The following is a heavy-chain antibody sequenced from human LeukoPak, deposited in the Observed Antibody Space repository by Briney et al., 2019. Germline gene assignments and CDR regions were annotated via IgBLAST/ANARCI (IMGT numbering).Heavy chain of an antibody. CDR2: IYYSGST. Sequence: SETLSLTCTVSGGSISSSSYYWGWIRQPPGKGLEWIGSIYYSGSTYYNPSLKSRVTISVDTSKNQFSLKLSSVTAADTAVYYCARDLRAAAGTEWFDPWGQGTLVTVSS. D-gene: IGHD6-13*01. CDR1: GGSISSSSYY. J-gene: IGHJ5*02. V-gene: IGHV4-39*07. CDR3: ARDLRAAAGTEWFDP.